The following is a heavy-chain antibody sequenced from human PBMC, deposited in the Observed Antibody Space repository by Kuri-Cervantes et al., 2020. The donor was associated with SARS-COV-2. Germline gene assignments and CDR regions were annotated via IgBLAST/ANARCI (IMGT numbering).Heavy chain of an antibody. CDR2: IYTSGST. Sequence: SETLSLTCAVYGGSFSGYYWSWIRQPAGKGLEWIGRIYTSGSTNYNPSLKSRVTISVDTSKNQFSLKLSSVTAADTAVYYCARDSPDQRASNYFGYLVYYYYMDVWGKGTTVTVSS. D-gene: IGHD4-11*01. J-gene: IGHJ6*03. CDR3: ARDSPDQRASNYFGYLVYYYYMDV. V-gene: IGHV4-4*07. CDR1: GGSFSGYY.